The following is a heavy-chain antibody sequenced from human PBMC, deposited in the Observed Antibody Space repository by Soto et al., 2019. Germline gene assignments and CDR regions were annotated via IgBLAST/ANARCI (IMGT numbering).Heavy chain of an antibody. Sequence: GGSLKISCSGSGYSFANYWIGWVRQMPGKGLEWMGIIYPTDSDTRYSPSFQGQVTISADKSISTAYLQWNSLKASDTSIYFCARGDTSDYSTATPADSWGQGTLVTVSS. CDR2: IYPTDSDT. CDR1: GYSFANYW. J-gene: IGHJ4*02. CDR3: ARGDTSDYSTATPADS. V-gene: IGHV5-51*01. D-gene: IGHD3-22*01.